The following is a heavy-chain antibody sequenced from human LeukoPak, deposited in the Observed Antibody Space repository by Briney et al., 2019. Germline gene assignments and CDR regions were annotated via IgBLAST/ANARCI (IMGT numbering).Heavy chain of an antibody. Sequence: PGGSLRLSCAASGFTFSSYGMSWVRQAPGKGLEWVSTISGSAYNTYYADSVKGRFTISRDNSANTLYLQMNSLRGEDTALYYCAKHSGSYFIYYVDSGGEGTLVTVSS. CDR2: ISGSAYNT. J-gene: IGHJ4*02. CDR1: GFTFSSYG. V-gene: IGHV3-23*01. D-gene: IGHD1-26*01. CDR3: AKHSGSYFIYYVDS.